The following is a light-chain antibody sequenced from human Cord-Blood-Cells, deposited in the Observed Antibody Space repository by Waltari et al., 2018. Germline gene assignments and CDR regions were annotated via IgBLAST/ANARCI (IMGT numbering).Light chain of an antibody. J-gene: IGLJ3*02. V-gene: IGLV2-14*01. CDR3: SSYTSSSTWV. CDR2: DVS. CDR1: SSDVGGYNH. Sequence: QSALTQPASVSGSPGQSLPISCTGTSSDVGGYNHVSWYHQHPGKAPKLMIYDVSNGPSGVSNRFSGSKSGNTASLTISGLQAEDEADYYCSSYTSSSTWVFGGGTKLTVL.